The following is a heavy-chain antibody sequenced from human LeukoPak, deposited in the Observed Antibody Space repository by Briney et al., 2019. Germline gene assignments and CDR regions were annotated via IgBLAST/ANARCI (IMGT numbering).Heavy chain of an antibody. J-gene: IGHJ6*03. D-gene: IGHD6-6*01. Sequence: SETLSLTCTVSGGSISSSSYYWGWIRQPPGKGLEWIGSIYYSGSTYYNPSLKSRVTISVDTSKNQFSLKLSSVTAADTAVYYCARQSSDIASSSRYFYYYMDVWGKGTTVTVSS. V-gene: IGHV4-39*01. CDR3: ARQSSDIASSSRYFYYYMDV. CDR1: GGSISSSSYY. CDR2: IYYSGST.